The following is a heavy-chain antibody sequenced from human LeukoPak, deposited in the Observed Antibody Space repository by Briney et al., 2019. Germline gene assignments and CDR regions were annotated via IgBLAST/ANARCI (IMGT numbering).Heavy chain of an antibody. CDR1: GLTCKNFA. V-gene: IGHV3-23*01. D-gene: IGHD6-19*01. CDR3: TIDLMTGFSSGWHFGY. J-gene: IGHJ4*02. Sequence: PEGPLRFSCAASGLTCKNFAMSWVRKAPGKGLEWLAVTSGDEDSTHYADSVRGHFVISTDNSKNTSFLHMNSLRAEDTAVYYCTIDLMTGFSSGWHFGYWGQGTLVTVSS. CDR2: TSGDEDST.